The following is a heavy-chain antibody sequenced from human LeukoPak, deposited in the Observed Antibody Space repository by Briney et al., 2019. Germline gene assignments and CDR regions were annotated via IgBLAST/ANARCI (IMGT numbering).Heavy chain of an antibody. D-gene: IGHD3-10*01. J-gene: IGHJ5*02. CDR3: ANYYGSGSHSNWFDP. CDR1: GGSFSGYY. Sequence: SETLSLTCAVYGGSFSGYYWSWIRQPPGKGLEWIGEINHSGSTNYNPSLKSRVTISVDTSKNQFSLKLSSVTAADTAVYYCANYYGSGSHSNWFDPWGQGTLVTVSS. CDR2: INHSGST. V-gene: IGHV4-34*01.